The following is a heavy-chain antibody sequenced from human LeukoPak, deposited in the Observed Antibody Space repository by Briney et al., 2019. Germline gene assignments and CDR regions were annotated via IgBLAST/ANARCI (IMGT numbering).Heavy chain of an antibody. Sequence: GGSLRLSCAASGFTFSSYAMHWVRQAPGKGLEWVAVISYDGSNKYYADSVKGRFTISRDNSKNTLYLQMNSLRAEDTAVYYCARGYCSSTSCQIGLLLWFGELRSGYYYYGMDVWGQGTTVTVSS. CDR1: GFTFSSYA. D-gene: IGHD3-10*01. V-gene: IGHV3-30-3*01. CDR2: ISYDGSNK. CDR3: ARGYCSSTSCQIGLLLWFGELRSGYYYYGMDV. J-gene: IGHJ6*02.